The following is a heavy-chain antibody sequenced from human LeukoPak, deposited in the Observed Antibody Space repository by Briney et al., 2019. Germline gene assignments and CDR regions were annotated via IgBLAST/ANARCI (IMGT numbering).Heavy chain of an antibody. V-gene: IGHV3-15*01. J-gene: IGHJ4*02. Sequence: GGSLRLSCAASGFTFSNAWMSWVRQAPGKGLEWVGRIKSKTDGGTTDYAAPVKGRFTISRDNAKNSLYLQMNSLRAEDTAIYYCAREDSSGLDYWGQGTLVTVSS. CDR1: GFTFSNAW. D-gene: IGHD6-19*01. CDR2: IKSKTDGGTT. CDR3: AREDSSGLDY.